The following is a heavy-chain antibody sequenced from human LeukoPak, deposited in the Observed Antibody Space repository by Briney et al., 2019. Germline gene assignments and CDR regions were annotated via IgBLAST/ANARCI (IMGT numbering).Heavy chain of an antibody. CDR3: AKGYSYDMTYYFDY. V-gene: IGHV3-9*03. CDR1: GFTFDDYA. D-gene: IGHD5-18*01. J-gene: IGHJ4*02. Sequence: PGRSLRLSCAASGFTFDDYAMHWVRQAPGKGLEWVSGISWNSGNIGYADSVKGRFAISRDGAKNSLYLQMNSLRAEDMALYYCAKGYSYDMTYYFDYWGQGTLVTVSS. CDR2: ISWNSGNI.